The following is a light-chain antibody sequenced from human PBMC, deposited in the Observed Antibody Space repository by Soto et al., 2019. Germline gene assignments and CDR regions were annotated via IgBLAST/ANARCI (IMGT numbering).Light chain of an antibody. V-gene: IGKV3-20*01. Sequence: EIVLKQSPATLSLSPGERATLSCRASQSVSSYLAWYQQKPGQAPRLLIYGASSRATGIPDRFSGSGSGTDFTLTISRLEPEDFAVYYCQQYGSSPGTFGQGTRLGI. CDR2: GAS. CDR3: QQYGSSPGT. J-gene: IGKJ5*01. CDR1: QSVSSY.